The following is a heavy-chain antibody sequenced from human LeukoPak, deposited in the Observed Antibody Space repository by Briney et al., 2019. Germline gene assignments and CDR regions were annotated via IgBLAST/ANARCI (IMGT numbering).Heavy chain of an antibody. CDR1: GGSISSYY. CDR3: AKGGGPYNWFDP. CDR2: IYTSGST. J-gene: IGHJ5*02. Sequence: SETLSLTCTVSGGSISSYYWSWIRQPAGKGLEWIGRIYTSGSTNYNPSLKSRLSMSVDTSKNQFSLRLGSVTAADTAVYYCAKGGGPYNWFDPWGQGTLVTVSS. V-gene: IGHV4-4*07.